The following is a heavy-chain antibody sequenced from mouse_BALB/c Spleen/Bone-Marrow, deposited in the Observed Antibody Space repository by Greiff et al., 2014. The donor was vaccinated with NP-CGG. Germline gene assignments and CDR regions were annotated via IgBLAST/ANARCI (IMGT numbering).Heavy chain of an antibody. J-gene: IGHJ3*01. CDR3: ARGVTTGGFAY. V-gene: IGHV1S56*01. Sequence: QVHVKQSGPELVMPGASVRISCKASGYTFTSYYIHWVKQRPGQGLEWIGWIYPGNVNTKYNEKFKGKATLTADKSSSTAYMQLSSLTSEDSAVYFCARGVTTGGFAYWGQGTLVTVSA. CDR1: GYTFTSYY. CDR2: IYPGNVNT. D-gene: IGHD2-3*01.